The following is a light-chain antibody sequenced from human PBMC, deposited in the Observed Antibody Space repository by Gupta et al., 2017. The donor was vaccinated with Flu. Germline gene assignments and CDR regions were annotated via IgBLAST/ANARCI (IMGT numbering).Light chain of an antibody. Sequence: QTVLTQPPSVSAAPGQKVTISCSGSSSTIGNNYVSWYQQFPGTAPKLLIYDNYKRPSGIPDRFSGSKSGTSATLDITGLQTEDEADYYCGTWDSSLNAGQVFGGGTKLTVL. CDR3: GTWDSSLNAGQV. V-gene: IGLV1-51*01. J-gene: IGLJ3*02. CDR1: SSTIGNNY. CDR2: DNY.